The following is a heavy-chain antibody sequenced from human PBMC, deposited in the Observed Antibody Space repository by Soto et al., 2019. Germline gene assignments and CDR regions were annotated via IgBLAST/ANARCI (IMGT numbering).Heavy chain of an antibody. J-gene: IGHJ4*02. V-gene: IGHV3-48*02. CDR2: ISASGATI. D-gene: IGHD3-9*01. CDR1: GFALSGAS. CDR3: ARDLTDFAKYYFDY. Sequence: WGSLRLSCAASGFALSGASMNWVRRAPGKGLEWVSYISASGATIYYADSVKGRFTISRDKAQNSVYLQMDSLKDEDTAVYYCARDLTDFAKYYFDYWGQGALVTVSS.